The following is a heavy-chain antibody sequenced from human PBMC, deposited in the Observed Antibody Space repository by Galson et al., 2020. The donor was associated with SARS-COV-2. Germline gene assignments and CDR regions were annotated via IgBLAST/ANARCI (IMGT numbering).Heavy chain of an antibody. D-gene: IGHD3-22*01. CDR3: ARGVDYDSSGSDYFDY. CDR2: IYPGDTDP. CDR1: GYSLNSYW. V-gene: IGHV5-51*01. J-gene: IGHJ4*02. Sequence: GESPKTPRTGSGYSLNSYWNGWVRQIPRKGLEWMGLIYPGDTDPRYSPSFQGQVTIPADKSISTAYLQWSSLKASDTAMYYCARGVDYDSSGSDYFDYWGQGTLVTVSS.